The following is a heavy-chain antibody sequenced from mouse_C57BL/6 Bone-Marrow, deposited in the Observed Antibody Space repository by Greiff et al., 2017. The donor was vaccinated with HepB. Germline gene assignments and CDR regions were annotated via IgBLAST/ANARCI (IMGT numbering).Heavy chain of an antibody. Sequence: EVKLMESGPGMVKPSQSLSLTCTVTGYSITSGYDWHWIRHFPGNKLEWMGYISYSGSTNYNPSLKSRISITHDTSKNHFFLKLNSVTTEDTATYYCALGTTVVAHWYFDVWGTGTTVTVSS. V-gene: IGHV3-1*01. J-gene: IGHJ1*03. CDR2: ISYSGST. CDR3: ALGTTVVAHWYFDV. CDR1: GYSITSGYD. D-gene: IGHD1-1*01.